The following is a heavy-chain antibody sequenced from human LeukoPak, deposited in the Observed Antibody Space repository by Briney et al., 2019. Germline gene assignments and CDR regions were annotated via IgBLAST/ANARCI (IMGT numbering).Heavy chain of an antibody. CDR3: ARGMRATTFADFDY. CDR1: GYTFTTYG. CDR2: ISTYTRDT. V-gene: IGHV1-18*01. J-gene: IGHJ4*02. Sequence: ASVKVSCKASGYTFTTYGITWVRQAPGQGLEWMGWISTYTRDTNCAQNLQGRLTMTTDTSTSTAYMDLGSLRSDDTAVYYCARGMRATTFADFDYWGQGTLVTVSS. D-gene: IGHD1-26*01.